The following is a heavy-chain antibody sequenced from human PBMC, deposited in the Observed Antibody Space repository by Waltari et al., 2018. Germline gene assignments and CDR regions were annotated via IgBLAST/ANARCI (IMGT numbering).Heavy chain of an antibody. D-gene: IGHD6-19*01. CDR2: IIADGSNT. Sequence: EVQLVESGGGLAQPGGSLRLSCAAYGFSFSSYWMHWVRQAPGEGLVWLSLIIADGSNTTYADSVKGRFTVSRDNAKNTLYLQMNSLRAEDTAVYYCARVPLIAVAGYYYYYGMDVWGQGTTVTVSS. V-gene: IGHV3-74*01. J-gene: IGHJ6*02. CDR3: ARVPLIAVAGYYYYYGMDV. CDR1: GFSFSSYW.